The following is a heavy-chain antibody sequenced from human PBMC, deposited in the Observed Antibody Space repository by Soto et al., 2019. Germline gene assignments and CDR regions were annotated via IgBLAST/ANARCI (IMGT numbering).Heavy chain of an antibody. CDR2: IFPGDSDT. V-gene: IGHV5-51*01. J-gene: IGHJ4*02. CDR3: ARLPPMFREVNYSDF. CDR1: GYSFTSYW. D-gene: IGHD3-10*01. Sequence: SGESLKISCKGSGYSFTSYWIGWVLQIPGKGLEWIGIIFPGDSDTRYSPSFQGQVTISADKSINTAYLQWSSLKASDTAMYYCARLPPMFREVNYSDFCGQGPLVTVSS.